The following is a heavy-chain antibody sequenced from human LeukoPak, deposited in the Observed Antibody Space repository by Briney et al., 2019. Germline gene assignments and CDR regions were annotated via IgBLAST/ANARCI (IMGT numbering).Heavy chain of an antibody. CDR2: INHSGST. CDR3: ARLRSLGVSD. CDR1: GGSFSGYY. D-gene: IGHD5-12*01. J-gene: IGHJ4*02. Sequence: SETLSLTCAVYGGSFSGYYWSWIRQPPGKGLEWIGEINHSGSTNYNPSLKSRVTISVDTSKNQFSLKLSSVTAADTAVYYCARLRSLGVSDWGQGTLVTVSS. V-gene: IGHV4-34*01.